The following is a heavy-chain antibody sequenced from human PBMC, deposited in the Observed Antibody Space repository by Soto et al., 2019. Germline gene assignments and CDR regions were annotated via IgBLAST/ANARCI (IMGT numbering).Heavy chain of an antibody. Sequence: GGSLRLSCAASGFTFSSYSMNWVRQAPGKGLEWVSYISSSSSTIYYADSVKGRFTISRDNAKNSLYLQMNSLSDEDTAVYYCARYSSSSPYWGQGTLVTVSS. D-gene: IGHD6-13*01. V-gene: IGHV3-48*02. CDR3: ARYSSSSPY. CDR1: GFTFSSYS. J-gene: IGHJ4*02. CDR2: ISSSSSTI.